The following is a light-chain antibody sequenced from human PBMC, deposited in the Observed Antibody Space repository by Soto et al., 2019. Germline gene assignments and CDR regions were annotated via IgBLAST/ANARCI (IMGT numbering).Light chain of an antibody. J-gene: IGLJ1*01. CDR2: GIS. V-gene: IGLV1-40*01. CDR1: SSNIGAGYD. CDR3: QSYDSSLSGSRV. Sequence: QSVLTQPPSVSGATGQRVTISCTGSSSNIGAGYDVHWYQQLPGTAPKLLIYGISNRPSGVPDRFSGSKSGTSASLAITGLQAEDEADYYCQSYDSSLSGSRVFGTGTKLTVL.